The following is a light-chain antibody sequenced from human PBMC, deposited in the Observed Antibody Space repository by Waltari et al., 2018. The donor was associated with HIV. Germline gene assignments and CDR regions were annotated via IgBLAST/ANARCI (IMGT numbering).Light chain of an antibody. CDR3: SAWDGSLNAWV. V-gene: IGLV10-54*01. CDR1: NNNVGKQG. CDR2: SNA. Sequence: AGLTQPPSVSKGLGQTATFTCPGNNNNVGKQGAAWLQQHQGQPPKLLSYSNANRPSGISERFSLSRSGNTASLTITGLQPEDEADYYCSAWDGSLNAWVFGAGTKLTVL. J-gene: IGLJ3*02.